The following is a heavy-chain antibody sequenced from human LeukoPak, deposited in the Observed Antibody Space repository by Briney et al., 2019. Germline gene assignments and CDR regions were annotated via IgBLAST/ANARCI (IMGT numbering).Heavy chain of an antibody. V-gene: IGHV4-39*01. CDR2: IYYSGST. J-gene: IGHJ1*01. CDR3: ARHFIGYYDSSGYVQH. D-gene: IGHD3-22*01. Sequence: SETLSLTCSVSSGSISSSSYYWGWIRQPPGKGLEGIVSIYYSGSTDYNPSLKSRVTISIDTSKNQFSLKLASVTAADTAVYYCARHFIGYYDSSGYVQHWGQGTLVTVSS. CDR1: SGSISSSSYY.